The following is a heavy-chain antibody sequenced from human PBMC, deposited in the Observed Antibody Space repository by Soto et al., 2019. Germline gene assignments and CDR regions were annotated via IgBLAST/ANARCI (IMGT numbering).Heavy chain of an antibody. CDR2: ISAYNGNT. CDR3: ARRGTPIDY. CDR1: GYTFTTFG. Sequence: QVQLVQSGAEVKKPGASVKVSCKASGYTFTTFGTSWERQAPVQGLEWMGWISAYNGNTNYAQNFQGRVTMTTATSTSTAYVELRSLRSDDTAVYYCARRGTPIDYGGQGTMGTVSS. D-gene: IGHD3-16*01. V-gene: IGHV1-18*01. J-gene: IGHJ4*02.